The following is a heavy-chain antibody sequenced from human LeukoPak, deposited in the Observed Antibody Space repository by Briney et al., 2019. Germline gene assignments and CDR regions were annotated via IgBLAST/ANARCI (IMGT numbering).Heavy chain of an antibody. Sequence: ASVKVSCKASGYTFTSHYMHWVRQAPGQGLEWMGGIIPIFGTANYAQKFQGRVTITADESTSTAYMELSSLRSEDTAVYYCARAHVAGTYYFDYWGQGTLVTVSS. CDR2: IIPIFGTA. V-gene: IGHV1-69*13. CDR1: GYTFTSHY. J-gene: IGHJ4*02. CDR3: ARAHVAGTYYFDY. D-gene: IGHD6-19*01.